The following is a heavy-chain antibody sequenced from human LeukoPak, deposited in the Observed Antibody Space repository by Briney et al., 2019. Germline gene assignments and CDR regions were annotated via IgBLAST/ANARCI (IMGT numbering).Heavy chain of an antibody. CDR3: ARDRYVKYYFDY. J-gene: IGHJ4*02. D-gene: IGHD3-16*01. CDR1: GFTLSDYG. V-gene: IGHV3-33*01. Sequence: GRSLRLSCAASGFTLSDYGMHWVRQAPGKGLEWVAVIWYDGSNKYYADSVKGRFTISRDNSKNTLYLQMNSLRAEDTAVYYCARDRYVKYYFDYWGQGTLVTVSS. CDR2: IWYDGSNK.